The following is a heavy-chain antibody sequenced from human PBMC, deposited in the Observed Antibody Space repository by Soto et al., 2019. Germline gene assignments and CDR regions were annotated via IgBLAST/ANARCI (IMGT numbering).Heavy chain of an antibody. Sequence: EVQLVESGGGLVKPGGSLRLSCAASGFTFSSYSMNWVRQAPGKGLEWVSSISSSSSYIYYADSVKGRFTIPRDNAKNSLYLQMNSLRAEDTAVYYCAREANYPNWFDPWGQGTLVTVSS. D-gene: IGHD1-7*01. CDR3: AREANYPNWFDP. V-gene: IGHV3-21*01. J-gene: IGHJ5*02. CDR1: GFTFSSYS. CDR2: ISSSSSYI.